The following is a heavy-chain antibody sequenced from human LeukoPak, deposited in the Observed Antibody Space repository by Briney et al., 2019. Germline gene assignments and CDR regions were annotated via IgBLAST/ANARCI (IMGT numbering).Heavy chain of an antibody. CDR3: AREGNSGYDPDMITFGGVIGY. CDR2: IGWNSGSI. V-gene: IGHV3-9*01. CDR1: GFTFDDYA. Sequence: GGSLRLSCAASGFTFDDYAMHWVRQAPGKGLEWVSGIGWNSGSIGYADSVKGRFTISRDNAKNSLYLQMNSLRAEDTAVYYCAREGNSGYDPDMITFGGVIGYWGQGTLVTVSS. J-gene: IGHJ4*02. D-gene: IGHD3-16*02.